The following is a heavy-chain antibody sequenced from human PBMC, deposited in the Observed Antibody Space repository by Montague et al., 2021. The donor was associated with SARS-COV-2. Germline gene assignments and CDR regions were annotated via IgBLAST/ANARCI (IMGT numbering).Heavy chain of an antibody. D-gene: IGHD3-9*01. V-gene: IGHV5-51*01. Sequence: QSGAEVKKPGESLKISCKGSGYSFTSYWIGWVRQMPGKGPEWMGIIYPGVSDTRYSPSFQGQVTISADKSISTAYLQWSSLKASDTAMYYCARVSHHYDILTGQLDYWGQGTLVTVSS. CDR1: GYSFTSYW. CDR2: IYPGVSDT. J-gene: IGHJ4*02. CDR3: ARVSHHYDILTGQLDY.